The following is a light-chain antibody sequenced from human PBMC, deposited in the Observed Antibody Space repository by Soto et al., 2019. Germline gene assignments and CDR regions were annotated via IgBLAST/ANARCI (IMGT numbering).Light chain of an antibody. V-gene: IGKV3-15*01. J-gene: IGKJ1*01. CDR1: QSVSAN. CDR2: GAS. Sequence: EIVMTQSPATLSVSPGERATLPCRASQSVSANLAWYQQKPGQTPRLLIYGASTRATGIPARFSGSVSGTEFTLTISSLQSVDVAVYYCQQYDNWPRTFGQGTKVEIK. CDR3: QQYDNWPRT.